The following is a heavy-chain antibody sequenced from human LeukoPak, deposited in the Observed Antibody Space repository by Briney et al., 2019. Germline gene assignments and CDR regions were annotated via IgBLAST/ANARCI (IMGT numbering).Heavy chain of an antibody. CDR3: ARSDYFHN. CDR2: NKYDGTTK. Sequence: GGSLRLSCEASGFILCGSWMHWVRQAPGKGLMWVSQNKYDGTTKNYADSVRGRFTISRDNAKNTLYLHMNDLRAEDTAVYYCARSDYFHNWGQGTMVVVST. CDR1: GFILCGSW. V-gene: IGHV3-74*01. D-gene: IGHD3-16*01. J-gene: IGHJ3*02.